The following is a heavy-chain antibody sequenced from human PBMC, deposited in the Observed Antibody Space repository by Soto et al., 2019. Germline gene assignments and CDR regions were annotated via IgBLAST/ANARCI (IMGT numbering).Heavy chain of an antibody. D-gene: IGHD2-15*01. J-gene: IGHJ4*02. CDR3: ARLHLRWPFDY. Sequence: QLQLQESGPGLVKPSETLSLTCTVSGGSISSSSYYWGWIRQPPGKGLEWIGSIYYSGSTYYNPSLKSRVTISVDTSKNQFSLKLSSVTAADTAVYYCARLHLRWPFDYWGQGTLVTVSS. CDR1: GGSISSSSYY. V-gene: IGHV4-39*01. CDR2: IYYSGST.